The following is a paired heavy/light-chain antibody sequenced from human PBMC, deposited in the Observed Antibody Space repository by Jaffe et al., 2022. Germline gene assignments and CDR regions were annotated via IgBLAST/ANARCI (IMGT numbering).Heavy chain of an antibody. CDR2: ISISSSHI. CDR3: VRDSPQRGGAPTRTIIEAFDM. Sequence: EVQLVESGGGLVKPGGSLRLSCAVSGFSLSSYSMNWVRQAPGKGLEWVSSISISSSHIYYADSVKGRFTISRDNAKNSLDLQMNSLRAEDTAVYYCVRDSPQRGGAPTRTIIEAFDMWGQGTMVTVSS. CDR1: GFSLSSYS. J-gene: IGHJ3*02. D-gene: IGHD3-16*01. V-gene: IGHV3-21*06.
Light chain of an antibody. V-gene: IGKV1-33*01. J-gene: IGKJ4*01. CDR2: DAS. CDR3: QQYDNLPLT. Sequence: DIQMTQSPSSLSASVGDRVTITCQASQDISIYLNWYQQKPGKAPNLLIYDASILATGVPSRFSGSASGTDFTFTISSLQPEDIATYYCQQYDNLPLTFGGGTKVEIK. CDR1: QDISIY.